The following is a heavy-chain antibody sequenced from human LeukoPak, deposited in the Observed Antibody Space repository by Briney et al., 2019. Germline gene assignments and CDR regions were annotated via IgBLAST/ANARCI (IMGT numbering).Heavy chain of an antibody. CDR3: ATDMARMVRGVMIH. V-gene: IGHV1-69*06. D-gene: IGHD3-10*01. CDR2: IIPIFGTA. Sequence: SVKVSCKASGGTFSSYAISWVRQAPGQGLEWMGGIIPIFGTAIYAQKFQGRVTMTEDTSTDTAYMELSSLRSEDTAVYDCATDMARMVRGVMIHWGQGTLVTVSS. J-gene: IGHJ4*02. CDR1: GGTFSSYA.